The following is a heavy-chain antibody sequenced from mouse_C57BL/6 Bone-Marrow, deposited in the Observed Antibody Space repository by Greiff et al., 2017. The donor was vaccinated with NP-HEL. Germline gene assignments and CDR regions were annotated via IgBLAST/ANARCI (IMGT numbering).Heavy chain of an antibody. V-gene: IGHV1-53*01. Sequence: QVQLQQPGTELVKPGASVKLSCKASGYTFTSYWMHWVKQRPGQGLEWIGNINPRNGGTNYNEKFKSKATLTVDKSSSTAYMQLSSLTSEDSAVYYCARGGQHRLLYWYCDDWGTGTTVTVSS. CDR2: INPRNGGT. CDR3: ARGGQHRLLYWYCDD. D-gene: IGHD3-2*02. J-gene: IGHJ1*03. CDR1: GYTFTSYW.